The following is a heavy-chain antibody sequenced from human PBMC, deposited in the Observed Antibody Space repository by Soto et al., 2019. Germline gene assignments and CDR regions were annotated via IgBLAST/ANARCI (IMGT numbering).Heavy chain of an antibody. Sequence: EVQLVESGGDLVQPGGSLRLSCAASGSPFSIYWMNWFRQAPGKGLEWAANLNQDGSETYYVDSVKGRFTISRDNAKHSLYLQMNRLRAEDTAVYYCARDVEKRGNVDFWIGSLYWGQGTLVTVSS. J-gene: IGHJ4*02. V-gene: IGHV3-7*01. CDR1: GSPFSIYW. CDR3: ARDVEKRGNVDFWIGSLY. D-gene: IGHD3-3*01. CDR2: LNQDGSET.